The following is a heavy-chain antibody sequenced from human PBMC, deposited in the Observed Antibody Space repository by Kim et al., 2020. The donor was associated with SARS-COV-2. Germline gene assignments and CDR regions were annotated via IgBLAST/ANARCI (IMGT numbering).Heavy chain of an antibody. CDR1: GDSVGSGRYF. Sequence: SETLSLTCTVSGDSVGSGRYFWTWIRQTPGKGLEWMGYIYYTTRTNYNPSLKSRVTISVDTSKNQFSLNLKSVSAGDTAVFYCARGVKNYVPFPLLDYWGQGALVTVSA. CDR3: ARGVKNYVPFPLLDY. D-gene: IGHD3-10*02. V-gene: IGHV4-61*01. CDR2: IYYTTRT. J-gene: IGHJ4*02.